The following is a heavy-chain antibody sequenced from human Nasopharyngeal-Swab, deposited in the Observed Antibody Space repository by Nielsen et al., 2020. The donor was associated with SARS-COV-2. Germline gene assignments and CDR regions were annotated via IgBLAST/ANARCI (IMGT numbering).Heavy chain of an antibody. CDR1: GYTFSSSYD. V-gene: IGHV1-8*01. CDR3: ARGLIEATIFHYYYYMDV. J-gene: IGHJ6*03. CDR2: MNPNSGNT. Sequence: ASVKVSCKASGYTFSSSYDINWVRQATGQGLEWMGWMNPNSGNTGYAQKFQGRVTMTRNTSISTAYMELSSLRSEDTAVYYCARGLIEATIFHYYYYMDVWGKGTTVTVSS. D-gene: IGHD5-12*01.